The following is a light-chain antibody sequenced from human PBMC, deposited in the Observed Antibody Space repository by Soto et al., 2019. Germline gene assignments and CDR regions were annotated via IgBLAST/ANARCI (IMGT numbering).Light chain of an antibody. CDR1: QNINNW. V-gene: IGKV1-5*01. Sequence: TQMTQSPSTLSASVGDRVTLTCRASQNINNWLAWYQQKPGKVPKVLIYDASSLESGVPSRFSGSGSGTEFTLTISSLQPDDFATYYCQQYDGNFGPGTKVDIK. CDR3: QQYDGN. CDR2: DAS. J-gene: IGKJ3*01.